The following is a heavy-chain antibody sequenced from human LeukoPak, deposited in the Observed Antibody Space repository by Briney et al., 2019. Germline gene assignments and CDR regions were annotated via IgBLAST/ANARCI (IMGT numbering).Heavy chain of an antibody. J-gene: IGHJ4*02. CDR1: GFSVSRNY. D-gene: IGHD1-1*01. V-gene: IGHV3-66*01. CDR2: IYSGGST. Sequence: GGSLRLSCAASGFSVSRNYMTWVRQAPGEGLEWVSLIYSGGSTSYADSVKGRFTISRDNSKNTLYLRMNSLRAEDTAVYYCARKTDHQTGGDYWGQGTLVTVSS. CDR3: ARKTDHQTGGDY.